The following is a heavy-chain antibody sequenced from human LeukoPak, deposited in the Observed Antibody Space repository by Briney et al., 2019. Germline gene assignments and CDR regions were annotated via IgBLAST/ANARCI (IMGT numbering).Heavy chain of an antibody. CDR2: LYYSGST. CDR3: ASRIAVAGTHYFDY. J-gene: IGHJ4*02. V-gene: IGHV4-39*01. D-gene: IGHD6-19*01. CDR1: GGSISRSNYY. Sequence: SETLSLTCTVSGGSISRSNYYWGWIRQPPGKGLEWVGCLYYSGSTHYNPSLKSRVTISGDTSKNQFSLKLSSVTAADTAVYYCASRIAVAGTHYFDYWGQGTLLTVSS.